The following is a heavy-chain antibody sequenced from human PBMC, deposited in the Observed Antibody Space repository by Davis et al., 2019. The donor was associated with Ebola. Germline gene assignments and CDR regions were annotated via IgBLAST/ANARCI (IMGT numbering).Heavy chain of an antibody. Sequence: GESLKISCAASGFTFSSYGMHWVRQAPGKGLEWVAVISYDGSNKYYADSVKGRFTISRDNSKNTLYLQMNSLRAEDTAVYYSWCSHDAFDIWGQGTTVTVSS. CDR3: WCSHDAFDI. J-gene: IGHJ3*02. V-gene: IGHV3-30*03. D-gene: IGHD4/OR15-4a*01. CDR2: ISYDGSNK. CDR1: GFTFSSYG.